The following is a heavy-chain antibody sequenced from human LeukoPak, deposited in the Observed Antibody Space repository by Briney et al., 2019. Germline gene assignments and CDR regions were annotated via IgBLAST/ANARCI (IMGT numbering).Heavy chain of an antibody. CDR3: ARDLATTHYYGMDV. V-gene: IGHV1-18*01. D-gene: IGHD5-12*01. Sequence: ASVKVSCKASGYTFTSYGISWVRQAPGQGLEWMGWISAYNGNTNYAQKLQGRVTMTTDTSTSTAYMELRSLRSDDTAVYYCARDLATTHYYGMDVWGQETTVTVSS. J-gene: IGHJ6*02. CDR1: GYTFTSYG. CDR2: ISAYNGNT.